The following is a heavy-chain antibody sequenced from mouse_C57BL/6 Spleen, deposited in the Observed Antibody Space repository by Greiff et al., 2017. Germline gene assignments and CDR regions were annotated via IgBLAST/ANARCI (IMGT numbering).Heavy chain of an antibody. CDR1: GYSFTGYY. Sequence: EVQLQQSGPELVKPGASVKISCKASGYSFTGYYMNWVKQSPEKSLEWIGEINPSTGGTTYNQKFKAKATLTVDKSSGTAYMQLKSLTSEDSAVYYCARRAFTTVVPYWYFDVWGTGTTVTVSS. D-gene: IGHD1-1*01. J-gene: IGHJ1*03. CDR3: ARRAFTTVVPYWYFDV. V-gene: IGHV1-42*01. CDR2: INPSTGGT.